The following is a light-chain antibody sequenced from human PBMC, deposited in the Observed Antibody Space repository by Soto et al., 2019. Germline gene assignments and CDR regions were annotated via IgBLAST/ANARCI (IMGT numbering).Light chain of an antibody. J-gene: IGKJ1*01. V-gene: IGKV4-1*01. Sequence: DIVMTQSPDSLAVSLGERATINCKSSQSVWYQQKPGQPPKLLIYWTSTRESGVPDRFSGSGSGTDVTLTISSLQAEDVEVYYCQQYYSTPPTFGQGTKVEIK. CDR2: WTS. CDR3: QQYYSTPPT. CDR1: QSV.